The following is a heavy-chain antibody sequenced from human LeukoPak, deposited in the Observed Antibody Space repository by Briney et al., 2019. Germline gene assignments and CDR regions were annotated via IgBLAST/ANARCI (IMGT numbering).Heavy chain of an antibody. CDR1: GFTFSSYA. D-gene: IGHD3-10*01. V-gene: IGHV3-23*01. Sequence: AGGSLRLSCAASGFTFSSYAMSWVRQAPGKGLEWVSAISTDAGETHYADSVKGRFTISRDNSKNTVSLQMSSLRAEDTALYYCAKGSGNGYGSGPFDYWGQGTLVTVSS. J-gene: IGHJ4*02. CDR3: AKGSGNGYGSGPFDY. CDR2: ISTDAGET.